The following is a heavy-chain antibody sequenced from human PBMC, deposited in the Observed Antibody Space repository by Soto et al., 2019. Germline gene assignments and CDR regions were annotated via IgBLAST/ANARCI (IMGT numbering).Heavy chain of an antibody. Sequence: SETLSLTCAVYGGSFSGYYWSWIRQPPGKGLEWIGEINHSGSTNYNPSLKSRVTISVDTSKNQFSLKLSSVTAADTAVYYCARGRVYCSSTSCYYYYYGMDVWGQGTTVTVSS. V-gene: IGHV4-34*01. CDR2: INHSGST. J-gene: IGHJ6*02. CDR3: ARGRVYCSSTSCYYYYYGMDV. CDR1: GGSFSGYY. D-gene: IGHD2-2*01.